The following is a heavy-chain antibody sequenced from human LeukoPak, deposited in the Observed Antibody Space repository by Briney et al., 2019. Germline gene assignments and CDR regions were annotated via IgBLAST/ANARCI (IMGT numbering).Heavy chain of an antibody. Sequence: ASVKVSCKASGYTFTKYFMHWVRQAPGQGLEWMGIINPRGGSTGYAQKFQGRITMTTDMSTRTVYMELSRLESEDTAVYYCTRRDCVGDCYSNWFDPWGQGTLVTVSS. CDR3: TRRDCVGDCYSNWFDP. CDR2: INPRGGST. CDR1: GYTFTKYF. V-gene: IGHV1-46*01. D-gene: IGHD2-21*02. J-gene: IGHJ5*02.